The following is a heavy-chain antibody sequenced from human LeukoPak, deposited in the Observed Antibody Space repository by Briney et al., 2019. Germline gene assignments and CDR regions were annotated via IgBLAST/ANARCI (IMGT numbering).Heavy chain of an antibody. CDR2: VYNSGST. V-gene: IGHV4-4*07. CDR3: ARVRECSSTTCFQTFYYDY. CDR1: GGSISSSSS. Sequence: SETLSLTCTVSGGSISSSSSWTWIRQPAGKGLDWIGRVYNSGSTNYNPSLKSRVTMSVDTSKNQFSLKLSSVTAADTAVYFCARVRECSSTTCFQTFYYDYWGQGSLVTVSS. J-gene: IGHJ4*02. D-gene: IGHD2-2*01.